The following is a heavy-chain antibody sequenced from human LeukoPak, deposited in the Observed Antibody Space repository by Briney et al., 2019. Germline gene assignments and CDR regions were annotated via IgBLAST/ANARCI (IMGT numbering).Heavy chain of an antibody. CDR1: GFTFSSYS. V-gene: IGHV3-48*02. Sequence: GGSLRLSYAASGFTFSSYSMNWVRQAPGKGLEWVSYISSSSTIYYADSVKGRFTISRDNAKNSLYLQMNSLRDEDTAVYYCARGGESIAARIGDYWGQGTLVTVSS. CDR3: ARGGESIAARIGDY. D-gene: IGHD6-6*01. J-gene: IGHJ4*02. CDR2: ISSSSTI.